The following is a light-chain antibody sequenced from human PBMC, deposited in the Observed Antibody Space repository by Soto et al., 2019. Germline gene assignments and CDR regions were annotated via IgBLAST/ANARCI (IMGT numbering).Light chain of an antibody. CDR1: QSVSSN. CDR2: GAS. J-gene: IGKJ3*01. CDR3: QQYNNWPLT. Sequence: EIVMTQSPATLSVSPGERATLSCRASQSVSSNLAWYQQKPCQAPRLLIYGASTRTTGIPARFSGSGSGPEFTLTISSLQSEDFAVYYCQQYNNWPLTFGPGTKVDIK. V-gene: IGKV3-15*01.